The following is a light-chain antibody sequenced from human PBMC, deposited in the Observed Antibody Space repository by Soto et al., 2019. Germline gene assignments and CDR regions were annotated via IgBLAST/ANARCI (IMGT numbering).Light chain of an antibody. V-gene: IGKV3-20*01. Sequence: EIVMTQSPATLSLSPGERATVSCRASQSVSSYLAWYQQKPGQAPRLLIYDTSNRATGIPDRFSGSGSGTDFTLTISRLEPEDFAVYCCQQYDTSPRRFGQGTKVDIK. CDR3: QQYDTSPRR. J-gene: IGKJ1*01. CDR1: QSVSSY. CDR2: DTS.